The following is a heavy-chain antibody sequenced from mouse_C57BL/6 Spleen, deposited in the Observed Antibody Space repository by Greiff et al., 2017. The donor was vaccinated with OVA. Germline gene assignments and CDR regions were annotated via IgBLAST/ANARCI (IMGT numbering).Heavy chain of an antibody. D-gene: IGHD1-1*02. J-gene: IGHJ4*01. V-gene: IGHV7-3*01. Sequence: EVQRVESGGGLVQPGGSLSLSCAASGFTFTDYYMSWVRQPPGKALEWLGFIRNKANGYTTEYSASVKGRFTISRDNSQSILYLQMNALRAEDSATYYCARWELSYYAMDYWGQGTSVTVSS. CDR3: ARWELSYYAMDY. CDR1: GFTFTDYY. CDR2: IRNKANGYTT.